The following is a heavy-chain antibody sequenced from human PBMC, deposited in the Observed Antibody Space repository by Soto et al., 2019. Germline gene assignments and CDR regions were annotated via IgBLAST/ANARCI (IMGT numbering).Heavy chain of an antibody. CDR1: GFTFSSNS. V-gene: IGHV3-48*01. J-gene: IGHJ4*02. CDR3: ARAIAVAAVDY. Sequence: EVQLVESGGRLVQPGGSLRLSCAASGFTFSSNSMNWVRQAPGKGLEWVSYISSSSSTIYYADSVKGRFTISRDNAKNSLCLQMNSLRAEDTAVYYCARAIAVAAVDYWGQGTLVTVSS. CDR2: ISSSSSTI. D-gene: IGHD6-13*01.